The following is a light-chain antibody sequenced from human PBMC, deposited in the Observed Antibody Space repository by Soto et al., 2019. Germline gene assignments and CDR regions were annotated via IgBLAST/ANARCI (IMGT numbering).Light chain of an antibody. CDR1: QSVSVRF. V-gene: IGKV3-20*01. Sequence: SPGDSATLSCRASQSVSVRFLAWYQQKPGQAPRLLMYGASSRATGIPDRFSGTGSGTDFTLTISRLEPEDFAVYYCQQYGSSPYTFGLGTRLEIK. CDR3: QQYGSSPYT. CDR2: GAS. J-gene: IGKJ5*01.